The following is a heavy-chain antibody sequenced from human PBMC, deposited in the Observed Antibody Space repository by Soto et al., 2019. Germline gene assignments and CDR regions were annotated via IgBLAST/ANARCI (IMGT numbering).Heavy chain of an antibody. J-gene: IGHJ6*02. CDR2: ISGSGGST. V-gene: IGHV3-23*01. Sequence: PGGSLRLSCAASGFTFSISSMNWVRQAPGKGLEWVSLISGSGGSTNSADSVEGRLTISRDNSKNTLYLEMDRLRAEDTAVYYGAKVVKYDVLTGYYKGPDYYGMDVWGQGTTVTVSS. D-gene: IGHD3-9*01. CDR3: AKVVKYDVLTGYYKGPDYYGMDV. CDR1: GFTFSISS.